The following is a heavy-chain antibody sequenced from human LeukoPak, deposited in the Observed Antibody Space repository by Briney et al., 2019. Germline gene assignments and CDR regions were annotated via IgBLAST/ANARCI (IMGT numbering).Heavy chain of an antibody. D-gene: IGHD1-7*01. CDR1: GFTFSAYW. Sequence: GGSLRLSCAASGFTFSAYWMTWVRQAPGKGLEWVAHIKQDGSEKYYGDSVKGRFTISRDSAKNLVYLQMNSLGAEDTAVYYCARGWNYAFRFDYWGQGTLVTVSS. CDR2: IKQDGSEK. J-gene: IGHJ4*02. CDR3: ARGWNYAFRFDY. V-gene: IGHV3-7*01.